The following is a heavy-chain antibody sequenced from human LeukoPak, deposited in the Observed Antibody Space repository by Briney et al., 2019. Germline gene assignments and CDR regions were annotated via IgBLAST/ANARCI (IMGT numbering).Heavy chain of an antibody. CDR2: IYYNGNT. V-gene: IGHV4-31*03. J-gene: IGHJ5*02. Sequence: SETLSLTCTVSGGSTRSGGNYWSWLRQHPGKGLEWLGFIYYNGNTYYNPSLKSRVTISIDTSKDQFSLKLSSVTAADTAVYYCARGLGGAHNWFDPWGQGTLVTVSS. D-gene: IGHD3-10*01. CDR1: GGSTRSGGNY. CDR3: ARGLGGAHNWFDP.